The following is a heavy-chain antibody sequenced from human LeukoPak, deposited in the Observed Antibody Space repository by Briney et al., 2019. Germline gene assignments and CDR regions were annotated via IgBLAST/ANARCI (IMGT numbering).Heavy chain of an antibody. CDR2: ISSSSSYI. CDR1: GFTFSSYS. V-gene: IGHV3-21*01. CDR3: ARQEIAAYDAFDI. J-gene: IGHJ3*02. D-gene: IGHD6-6*01. Sequence: SGGSLRLSCAASGFTFSSYSMNWVRQAPGKGLEWVSSISSSSSYIYYADSVKGRFTISRDNAKNSLYLQMNSLRAEDTAVYYCARQEIAAYDAFDIWGQGTMVTVSS.